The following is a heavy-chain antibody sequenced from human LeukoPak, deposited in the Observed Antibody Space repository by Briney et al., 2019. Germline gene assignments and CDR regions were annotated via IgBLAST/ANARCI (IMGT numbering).Heavy chain of an antibody. CDR1: GFTFSSYE. CDR2: ISSSGSTI. V-gene: IGHV3-48*03. D-gene: IGHD1-26*01. CDR3: ARDASRRVGATIPGFDY. Sequence: GGSLRLCCAASGFTFSSYEMNWVRQAPEKGLEWVSYISSSGSTIYYADSVKGRFTISRDNAKNSLYLQMNSLRAEDTAVYYCARDASRRVGATIPGFDYWGQGTLVTVSS. J-gene: IGHJ4*02.